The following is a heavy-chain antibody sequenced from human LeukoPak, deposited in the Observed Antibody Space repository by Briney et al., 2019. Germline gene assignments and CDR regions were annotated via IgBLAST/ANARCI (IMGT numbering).Heavy chain of an antibody. Sequence: QPGGSLRLSCAASGFTFDDYAMHWVRQAPGKGLEWVSGISWNSGSIGYADSVKGRFTISRDNAKNSLYLQMNSLRAEDAALYYCAKDDSSGWPGRGFDYWGQGTLVTVSS. D-gene: IGHD6-19*01. CDR1: GFTFDDYA. CDR2: ISWNSGSI. J-gene: IGHJ4*02. CDR3: AKDDSSGWPGRGFDY. V-gene: IGHV3-9*01.